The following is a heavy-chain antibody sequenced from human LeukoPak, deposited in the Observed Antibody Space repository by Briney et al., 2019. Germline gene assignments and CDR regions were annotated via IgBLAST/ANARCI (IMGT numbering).Heavy chain of an antibody. J-gene: IGHJ6*02. Sequence: SVKVSCKASGGTFSSYAISWVRQAPGQGLEWMGGIIPIFGTANYAQKFQGRVTITADESTSTAYMGLSSLRSEDTAVYYCARGSGYCSGGSCYYDSYYYYGMDVWGQGTTVTVSS. CDR3: ARGSGYCSGGSCYYDSYYYYGMDV. CDR1: GGTFSSYA. D-gene: IGHD2-15*01. CDR2: IIPIFGTA. V-gene: IGHV1-69*13.